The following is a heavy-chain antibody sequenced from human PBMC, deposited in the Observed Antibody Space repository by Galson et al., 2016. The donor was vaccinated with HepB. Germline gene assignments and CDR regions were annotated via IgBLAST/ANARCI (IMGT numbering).Heavy chain of an antibody. CDR3: AILGMYYRDTSDYFTEDF. Sequence: SLRLSCAASGFTSSNYDMSWVRQAPGKRLQWVSVVRASGNGGSTHYADSGKGPLTISRDTSKNTLYLQMNSLRAEDTAVYYCAILGMYYRDTSDYFTEDFWGQGTLVTVSS. V-gene: IGHV3-23*01. CDR1: GFTSSNYD. D-gene: IGHD3-22*01. J-gene: IGHJ4*02. CDR2: VRASGNGGST.